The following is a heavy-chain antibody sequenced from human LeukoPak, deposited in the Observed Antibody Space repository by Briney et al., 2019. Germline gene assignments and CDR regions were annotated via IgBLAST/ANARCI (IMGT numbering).Heavy chain of an antibody. J-gene: IGHJ4*02. CDR2: IRSKAYGGTT. CDR3: TRHSSAWAFDY. V-gene: IGHV3-49*04. D-gene: IGHD6-19*01. Sequence: PGRSLRLSCTASGFTFGDYAMSWVRQAPGKGLERVGFIRSKAYGGTTEYAASVKGGFTISRDDSKSIAYLQMNSLKTEDTAVYYCTRHSSAWAFDYWGQGTLVTVSS. CDR1: GFTFGDYA.